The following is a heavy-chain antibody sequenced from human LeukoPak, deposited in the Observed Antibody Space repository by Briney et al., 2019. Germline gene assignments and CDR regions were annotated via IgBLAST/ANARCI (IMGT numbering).Heavy chain of an antibody. CDR1: GDTFSSYD. V-gene: IGHV1-69*13. CDR3: ARGWLAETIMVTPYNY. CDR2: ITPIFGTP. Sequence: GASVKVSCKASGDTFSSYDISWVRRAPGQGLEWIGGITPIFGTPNYAQKFQGRVTITADESTRTAYMELRSLRSEDTAVYYCARGWLAETIMVTPYNYWGQGTLVTVSS. J-gene: IGHJ4*02. D-gene: IGHD4-23*01.